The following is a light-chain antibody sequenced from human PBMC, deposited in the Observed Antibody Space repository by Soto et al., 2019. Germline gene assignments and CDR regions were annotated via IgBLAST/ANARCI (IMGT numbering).Light chain of an antibody. Sequence: IVLTQSPGTLSLSPGERATLSCRASQSVSSSYLAWYQQKPGQAPMLLIYGASSRATGSPDRFSGSGSGTDFTLTISRLEPEDFAVYYCQQYGSSFTFGPGTKVDIK. CDR2: GAS. J-gene: IGKJ3*01. CDR3: QQYGSSFT. V-gene: IGKV3-20*01. CDR1: QSVSSSY.